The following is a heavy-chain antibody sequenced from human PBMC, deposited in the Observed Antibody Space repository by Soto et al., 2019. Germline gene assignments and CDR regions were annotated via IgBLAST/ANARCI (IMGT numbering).Heavy chain of an antibody. CDR1: GSTFGDYA. Sequence: PGGSLRLSCAASGSTFGDYAMQWVRQAPGKGLEWVSAISWNSGSIDYADSVKGRFTISRDNAKNSLYLQMNSLRAEDTALYYCAKSHTTSGWYVTTDYWGQGTLVTVSS. D-gene: IGHD6-19*01. J-gene: IGHJ4*02. V-gene: IGHV3-9*01. CDR2: ISWNSGSI. CDR3: AKSHTTSGWYVTTDY.